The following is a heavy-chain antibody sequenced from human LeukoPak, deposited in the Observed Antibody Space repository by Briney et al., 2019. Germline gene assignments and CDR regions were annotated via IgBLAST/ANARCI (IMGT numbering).Heavy chain of an antibody. J-gene: IGHJ6*02. Sequence: PSQTLSLTCAISGDSVSSNSAAWDWLTQSPSRGLDWLGRTYYRSKWYNDYAVSVKSRITINPDTSKNQFSQQLNSVTPEDTAVYYCARGGGTSSIYYYYYGMDVWGQGTTVTVSS. CDR2: TYYRSKWYN. CDR1: GDSVSSNSAA. V-gene: IGHV6-1*01. CDR3: ARGGGTSSIYYYYYGMDV. D-gene: IGHD2-2*01.